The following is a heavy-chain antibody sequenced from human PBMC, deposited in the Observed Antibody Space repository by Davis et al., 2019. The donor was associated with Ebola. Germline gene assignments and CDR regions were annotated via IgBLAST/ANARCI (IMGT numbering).Heavy chain of an antibody. CDR3: ARAHRTVAAG. Sequence: GSLRLSCAASGFTFSNSAMSWVRQAPGKGLEWIGEIYHSGSTNYNPSLKSRVTISVDKSKNQFSLKLSSVTAADTAVYYCARAHRTVAAGWGQGTLVTVSS. CDR2: IYHSGST. J-gene: IGHJ4*02. D-gene: IGHD6-19*01. CDR1: GFTFSNSAM. V-gene: IGHV4-4*02.